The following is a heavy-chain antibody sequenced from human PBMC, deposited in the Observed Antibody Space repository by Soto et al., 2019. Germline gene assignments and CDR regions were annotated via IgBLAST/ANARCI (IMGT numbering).Heavy chain of an antibody. CDR3: AKGSAAGTMYNWFDP. CDR1: GFTFSSYA. V-gene: IGHV3-23*01. CDR2: ISGSGGST. Sequence: EVQLLKSGGGLVQPGGSLRLSFAASGFTFSSYAMSWVRQAPGKGLEWVSAISGSGGSTYYADSVKGRFTISRDNSKNTLYLQMNSLRAEDTAVYYCAKGSAAGTMYNWFDPWGLGTLVTVSS. J-gene: IGHJ5*02. D-gene: IGHD6-13*01.